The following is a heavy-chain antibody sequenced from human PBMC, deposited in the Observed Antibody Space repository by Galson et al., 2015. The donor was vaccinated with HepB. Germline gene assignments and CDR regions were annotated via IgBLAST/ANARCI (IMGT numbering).Heavy chain of an antibody. D-gene: IGHD3-16*01. V-gene: IGHV3-23*01. Sequence: SLRLSCAASGFTFNNYAMSWVRQTAGKGLEWVAALSISGDDAYYAGSVKGRFTISRDNSKNTQFLQMNSPRAEDTAIYYCATDSLGDDEFICSFDYWGQGALVTVSS. CDR1: GFTFNNYA. J-gene: IGHJ4*02. CDR3: ATDSLGDDEFICSFDY. CDR2: LSISGDDA.